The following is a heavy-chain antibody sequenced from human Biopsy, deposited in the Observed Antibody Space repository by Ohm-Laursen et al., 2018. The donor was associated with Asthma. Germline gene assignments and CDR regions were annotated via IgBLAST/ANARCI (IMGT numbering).Heavy chain of an antibody. CDR3: ARSVTGSLAYCAGDCSFHLDR. D-gene: IGHD2-21*01. J-gene: IGHJ5*02. CDR2: THHSGYT. V-gene: IGHV4-34*10. CDR1: GGSFSSNY. Sequence: SDTLSLTCSVYGGSFSSNYWSWIRQTPGKGLEWLGDTHHSGYTNYNPSLKSRISMSVDMSKKQFSLEVRSVTAADTAVYYCARSVTGSLAYCAGDCSFHLDRWGPGTLVTVPS.